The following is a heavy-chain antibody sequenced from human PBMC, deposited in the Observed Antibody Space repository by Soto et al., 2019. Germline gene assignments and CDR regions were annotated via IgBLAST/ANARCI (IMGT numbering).Heavy chain of an antibody. Sequence: GGSLRLSCGSSVFPFNTYTMICVRHAPGKRLEWVSSIDSRSSSDYIYYADSVKGRFTISRDNARNSLYLQMNSLRVEDTAVYYCAKDGGWGFLESWGRGTLVIVSS. J-gene: IGHJ5*02. CDR3: AKDGGWGFLES. D-gene: IGHD3-3*01. V-gene: IGHV3-21*01. CDR1: VFPFNTYT. CDR2: IDSRSSSDYI.